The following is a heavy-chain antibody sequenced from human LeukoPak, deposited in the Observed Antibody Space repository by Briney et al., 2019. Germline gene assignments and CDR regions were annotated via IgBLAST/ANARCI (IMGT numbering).Heavy chain of an antibody. D-gene: IGHD3-3*01. CDR1: GYTFNSYD. CDR3: ARVLRYDFWSAYYFDY. CDR2: ISTYNGNT. J-gene: IGHJ4*02. Sequence: GASVKVSCKASGYTFNSYDISWVRQAPGRGLEWMAWISTYNGNTNYAQKVQGRATMTTDTSTSTAYMELRSLRSDDTAVYYCARVLRYDFWSAYYFDYWGQGTLVTVSS. V-gene: IGHV1-18*01.